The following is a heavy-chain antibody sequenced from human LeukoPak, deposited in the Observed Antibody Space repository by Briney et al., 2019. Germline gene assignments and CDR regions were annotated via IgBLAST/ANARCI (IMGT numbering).Heavy chain of an antibody. Sequence: ASVKVSCKASGGTFSSYAISWVRQAPGQGLEWMGGIIPIFGTANYAQKFQGRVTITTDESTSTAYMELSSLRSEDTAVYYCARDNSIAAAGRDWGQGTLVTVSS. J-gene: IGHJ4*02. V-gene: IGHV1-69*05. CDR1: GGTFSSYA. D-gene: IGHD6-13*01. CDR2: IIPIFGTA. CDR3: ARDNSIAAAGRD.